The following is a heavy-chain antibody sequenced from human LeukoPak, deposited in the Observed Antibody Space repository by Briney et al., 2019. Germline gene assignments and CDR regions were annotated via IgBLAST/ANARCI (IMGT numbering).Heavy chain of an antibody. CDR2: ISGNGGIT. J-gene: IGHJ4*02. CDR3: AKSPYSGSYNPYFDY. CDR1: GFTFSSYA. V-gene: IGHV3-23*01. D-gene: IGHD1-26*01. Sequence: GGSLRLSCAASGFTFSSYAMSWVRQAPGKGLEWVSAISGNGGITYYADSVKGRFTISRDNSKNTLYLQMSSLRAEDTAVYYCAKSPYSGSYNPYFDYWGQGTLVIVSS.